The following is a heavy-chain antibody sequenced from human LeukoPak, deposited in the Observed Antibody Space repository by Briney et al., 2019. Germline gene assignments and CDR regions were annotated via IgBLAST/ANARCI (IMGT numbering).Heavy chain of an antibody. J-gene: IGHJ4*02. CDR1: GFTFTDHY. D-gene: IGHD3-3*01. V-gene: IGHV3-11*04. Sequence: GGSLRLFCAASGFTFTDHYMSWVRQAPGKGLEWVSYISSSGDITYYADSVKGRFTVSRDNAKNSLYLQMNSLRAEDTAVYYCARDLGNYYDFWSGPPGPFDYWGQGTLVTVSS. CDR3: ARDLGNYYDFWSGPPGPFDY. CDR2: ISSSGDIT.